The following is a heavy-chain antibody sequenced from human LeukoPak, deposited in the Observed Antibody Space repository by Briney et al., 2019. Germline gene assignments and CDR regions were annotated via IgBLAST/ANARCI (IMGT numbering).Heavy chain of an antibody. D-gene: IGHD3-22*01. CDR3: ARGPYSYDSSGAFDI. J-gene: IGHJ3*02. Sequence: PSETLSLTCTVSGDSISSGDYYWSWIRQPAGKGLEWIGRISSSGSTNYNPCLKSRVTISVDTSKNQFSLKLSSVTAADTAVYFCARGPYSYDSSGAFDIWGQGTMVTVSS. V-gene: IGHV4-61*02. CDR2: ISSSGST. CDR1: GDSISSGDYY.